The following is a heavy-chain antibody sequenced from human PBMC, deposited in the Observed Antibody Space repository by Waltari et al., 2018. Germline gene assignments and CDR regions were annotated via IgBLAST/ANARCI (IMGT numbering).Heavy chain of an antibody. CDR3: ARSPTEDCSSTSCYPGDLYYYYMDV. J-gene: IGHJ6*03. Sequence: QVQLQESGPGLVKPSETLSLTCTVSGGSISSYYWSWIRQPAGKGLAWLGRIYTSGSTNYNPSLKSRVTMSVDTSKNQFSLKLSSVTAADTAVYYCARSPTEDCSSTSCYPGDLYYYYMDVWGKGTTVTVSS. CDR1: GGSISSYY. D-gene: IGHD2-2*01. V-gene: IGHV4-4*07. CDR2: IYTSGST.